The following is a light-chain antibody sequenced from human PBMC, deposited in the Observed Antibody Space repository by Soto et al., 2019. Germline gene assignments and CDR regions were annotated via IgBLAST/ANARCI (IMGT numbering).Light chain of an antibody. V-gene: IGKV3-11*01. J-gene: IGKJ4*01. CDR1: QSVSSY. Sequence: EIVLTQSPATLSLSPGDRATLSCRASQSVSSYLAWYQQKPGQAPRLLIYEASTRATGIPARFSGSGSGTDFILTISSLEPEDFAVYYCQQRRKWPLTFGGGTKVEIK. CDR3: QQRRKWPLT. CDR2: EAS.